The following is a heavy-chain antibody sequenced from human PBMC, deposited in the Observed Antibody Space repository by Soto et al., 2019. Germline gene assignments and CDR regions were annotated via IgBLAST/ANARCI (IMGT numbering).Heavy chain of an antibody. Sequence: ASVKVSCKASGYTFTDYYMHWVQQAPGKGLEWMGLVDPEDGETIYAEKFQGRVTITADTSTGTAYMELSSLRSEDTAVYYCATARPDYGDYATYYYYYGMDVWGQGTTVTVSS. D-gene: IGHD4-17*01. CDR1: GYTFTDYY. CDR3: ATARPDYGDYATYYYYYGMDV. V-gene: IGHV1-69-2*01. CDR2: VDPEDGET. J-gene: IGHJ6*02.